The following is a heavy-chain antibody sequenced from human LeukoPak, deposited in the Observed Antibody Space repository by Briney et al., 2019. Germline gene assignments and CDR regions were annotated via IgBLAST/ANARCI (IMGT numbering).Heavy chain of an antibody. J-gene: IGHJ4*02. Sequence: RRSLRLSCAPSGFTFSSYSMNWVRHAPGKGLEWVSSISRSSSYIYYTDSVRGRSTISRDNAKNSLYLQMNSLRAEDTAVYYCARDLTPRSFDYWGQGTLVTVSS. CDR1: GFTFSSYS. V-gene: IGHV3-21*01. CDR2: ISRSSSYI. CDR3: ARDLTPRSFDY.